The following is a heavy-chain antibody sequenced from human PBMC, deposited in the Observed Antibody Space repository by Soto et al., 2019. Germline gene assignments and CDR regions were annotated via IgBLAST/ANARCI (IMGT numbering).Heavy chain of an antibody. CDR1: GFTVSSNY. J-gene: IGHJ4*02. V-gene: IGHV3-53*01. Sequence: VGSLRLSCAASGFTVSSNYMSWVRQAPGKGLEWVSVIYSGGSTYYADSVKGRFTISRDNSKNTLYLQMNSLRAEDTAVYYCARGYGGYDGENYFDYWGQGTLVTVSS. CDR2: IYSGGST. CDR3: ARGYGGYDGENYFDY. D-gene: IGHD5-12*01.